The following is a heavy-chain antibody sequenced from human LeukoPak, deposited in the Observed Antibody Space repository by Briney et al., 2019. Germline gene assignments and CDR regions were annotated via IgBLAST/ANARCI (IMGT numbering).Heavy chain of an antibody. D-gene: IGHD4-17*01. Sequence: GGSLRLSCAAPGFTFSSYAMSWVRQAPGKGLEWVSAISGSGGSIYYADSVKGRFTISRDNAKNSLYLQMNSLRAEDTAVYYCARDRAEGDYACGYWGQGTLVTVPS. V-gene: IGHV3-23*01. CDR2: ISGSGGSI. CDR3: ARDRAEGDYACGY. CDR1: GFTFSSYA. J-gene: IGHJ4*02.